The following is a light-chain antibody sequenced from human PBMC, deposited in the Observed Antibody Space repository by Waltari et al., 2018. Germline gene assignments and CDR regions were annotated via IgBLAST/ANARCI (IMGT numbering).Light chain of an antibody. J-gene: IGLJ2*01. V-gene: IGLV3-1*01. CDR1: KLGDKF. CDR2: QDA. CDR3: QAWDNSLAI. Sequence: SYELTQPPSVSVSPGQTATITCSGHKLGDKFTSWYQQRPGQSPVLVIHQDAKRPSGIPERFFGSNSGNTATLTIRGTQAVDEADYYCQAWDNSLAIFGGGTRLTV.